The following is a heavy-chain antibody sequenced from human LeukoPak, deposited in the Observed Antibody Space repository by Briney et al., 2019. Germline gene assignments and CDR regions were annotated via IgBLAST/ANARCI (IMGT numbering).Heavy chain of an antibody. CDR2: ISSSSSYI. Sequence: GGSLRLSCAASGFTFSRDWMHWVRQAPGKGLEWVSSISSSSSYIYYADSVKGRFTISRDNAKNSLYLQMNSLRAEDTAVYYCARDLGGDLDYWGQGTLATVSS. D-gene: IGHD4-17*01. CDR3: ARDLGGDLDY. V-gene: IGHV3-21*01. J-gene: IGHJ4*02. CDR1: GFTFSRDW.